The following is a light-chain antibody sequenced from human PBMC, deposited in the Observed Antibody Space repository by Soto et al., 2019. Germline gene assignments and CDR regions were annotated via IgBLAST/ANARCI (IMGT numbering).Light chain of an antibody. CDR3: CSYANSDTLV. V-gene: IGLV2-23*02. J-gene: IGLJ3*02. CDR2: EVS. Sequence: QSALTQPASVSGSPGQSITISCTGTSSDVGIYNLVSWYQHHPHKAPKLLIYEVSKRPSGASNRFSGSRSGNTASLTISGLQAEDEADYYCCSYANSDTLVFGGGTKVTVL. CDR1: SSDVGIYNL.